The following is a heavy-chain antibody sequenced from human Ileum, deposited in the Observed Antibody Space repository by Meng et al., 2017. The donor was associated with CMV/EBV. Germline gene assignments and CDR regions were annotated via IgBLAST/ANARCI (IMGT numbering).Heavy chain of an antibody. CDR3: GGGGSGRIDY. J-gene: IGHJ4*02. CDR2: IKPDGSYT. V-gene: IGHV3-74*03. Sequence: CAASGLTFSTYWMHWVRRDAGKWVVWVSRIKPDGSYTTYADAVKSRFTITRDNAKNTLYRQMSGLRLEDTAVYYCGGGGSGRIDYWGQGTLVTVSS. D-gene: IGHD3-16*01. CDR1: GLTFSTYW.